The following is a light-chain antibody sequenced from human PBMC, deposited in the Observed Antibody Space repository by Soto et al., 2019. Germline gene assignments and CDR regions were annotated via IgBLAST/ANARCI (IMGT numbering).Light chain of an antibody. J-gene: IGLJ2*01. CDR3: SSYTSSDTLV. CDR1: GSDVGGYNY. CDR2: EVT. Sequence: QSALTQPASVSGSPGQSITISCTGTGSDVGGYNYVSWYQQHPGKAPKLVIYEVTNQPSGVSNRFSASKSGNTASLTISGLQADDEADYYCSSYTSSDTLVFGGGTQLTVL. V-gene: IGLV2-14*03.